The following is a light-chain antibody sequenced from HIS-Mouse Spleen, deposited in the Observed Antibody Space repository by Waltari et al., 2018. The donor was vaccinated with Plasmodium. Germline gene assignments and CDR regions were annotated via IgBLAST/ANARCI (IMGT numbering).Light chain of an antibody. Sequence: GQTARITCSGDALPKKYAYWYQQKSGQAPVLVIYEDSKRPSWIPERFSGSSSGTMATLTISGAQVEDEADYYCYSTDSSGNHRVFGGGTKLTVL. CDR2: EDS. J-gene: IGLJ3*02. CDR3: YSTDSSGNHRV. CDR1: ALPKKY. V-gene: IGLV3-10*01.